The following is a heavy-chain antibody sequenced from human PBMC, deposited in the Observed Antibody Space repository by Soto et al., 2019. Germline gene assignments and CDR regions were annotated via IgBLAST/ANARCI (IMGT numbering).Heavy chain of an antibody. CDR1: GFTFSSYA. Sequence: GGSLRLSCAASGFTFSSYAMSWVRQAPGKGLEWVSAISGSGGSTYYADSVKGRFTISRDNSKNTLYLQMNSLRAEATAVYYCAKDYPSLGNYYDSSGYPNWGQGTLVTVSS. J-gene: IGHJ4*02. D-gene: IGHD3-22*01. CDR2: ISGSGGST. V-gene: IGHV3-23*01. CDR3: AKDYPSLGNYYDSSGYPN.